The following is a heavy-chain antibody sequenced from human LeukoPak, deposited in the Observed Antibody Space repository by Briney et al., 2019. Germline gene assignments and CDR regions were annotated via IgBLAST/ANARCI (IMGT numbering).Heavy chain of an antibody. Sequence: GASVEVSCKASGYTFTGYFIHWVRQAPGQGLEWMGRINPNSGGTDYTQKFQGRVTMTRDTSISTAYMELTRLRSDDTAVYYCARDSSYPYYFDYWGQGTLVTVSS. D-gene: IGHD3-16*02. CDR1: GYTFTGYF. CDR2: INPNSGGT. CDR3: ARDSSYPYYFDY. V-gene: IGHV1-2*06. J-gene: IGHJ4*02.